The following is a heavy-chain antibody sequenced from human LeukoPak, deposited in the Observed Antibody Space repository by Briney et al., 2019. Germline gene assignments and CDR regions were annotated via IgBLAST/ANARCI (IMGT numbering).Heavy chain of an antibody. CDR2: ISSSGSTI. V-gene: IGHV3-11*01. J-gene: IGHJ4*02. D-gene: IGHD2-15*01. CDR3: ARDRGYCSGGSCYGDNYFDY. CDR1: GFTQSECE. Sequence: RLLYAGSGFTQSECEVSGVRQTPGKRLEWVSYISSSGSTIYYADSVKGRFTISRDNAKNSLYLQMNSLRAEDTAVYYCARDRGYCSGGSCYGDNYFDYWGQGTLVTVSS.